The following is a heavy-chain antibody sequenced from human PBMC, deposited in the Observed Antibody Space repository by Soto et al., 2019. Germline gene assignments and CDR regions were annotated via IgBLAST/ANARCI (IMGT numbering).Heavy chain of an antibody. CDR1: GFTFSSYS. V-gene: IGHV3-30-3*01. CDR3: ARVGWYYYCYRMAV. Sequence: GGSLRFSCAASGFTFSSYSMHWVRQAPGKGLEWVAVISYDGSNKYYADSVKGRFTISRDNSQNTLYLQMNSLRAEDTAVYYCARVGWYYYCYRMAVWAQGTTVTVSS. D-gene: IGHD2-2*03. CDR2: ISYDGSNK. J-gene: IGHJ6*02.